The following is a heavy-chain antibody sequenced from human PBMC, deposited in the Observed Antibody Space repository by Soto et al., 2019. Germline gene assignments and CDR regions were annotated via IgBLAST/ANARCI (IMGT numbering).Heavy chain of an antibody. J-gene: IGHJ1*01. CDR1: GFTFSSYW. Sequence: EVQLVESGGGLVQPGGSLRLSCAASGFTFSSYWMHWVRQAPGKGLVWVSRINSDGSSTSYADSVKGRFTISRDNAKNTRYLQMNSLRAEDTAVYYCARAPAVVTPEYFQHWGQGTLVTVSS. CDR2: INSDGSST. V-gene: IGHV3-74*01. CDR3: ARAPAVVTPEYFQH. D-gene: IGHD2-15*01.